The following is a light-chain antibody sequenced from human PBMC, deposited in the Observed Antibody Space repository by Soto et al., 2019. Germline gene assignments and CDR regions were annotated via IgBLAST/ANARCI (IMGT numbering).Light chain of an antibody. J-gene: IGLJ1*01. CDR3: SSYTSSNTLV. V-gene: IGLV2-14*01. CDR2: EVT. Sequence: QSVLTQPASVSGSPGQSITISCTGGSSDIGGYNYVSWFQQHPGKAPKLMIYEVTTRPSGVSNRFSGSKSGSTASLTISGLQAEYEADYYCSSYTSSNTLVFGTGTKVTVL. CDR1: SSDIGGYNY.